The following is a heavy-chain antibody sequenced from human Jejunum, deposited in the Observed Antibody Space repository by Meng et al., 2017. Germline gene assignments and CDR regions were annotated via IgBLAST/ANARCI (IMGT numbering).Heavy chain of an antibody. CDR3: AKDKGTPGRCGGGNCYSDY. D-gene: IGHD2-15*01. CDR1: EFTFSSYA. Sequence: GESLKISCAASEFTFSSYAMSWVRQAPGKGLEWVSTIGGSGGTTLYADSVKGRFTISRDNSKNTLYLQMNSLRVEDTAVYYCAKDKGTPGRCGGGNCYSDYWGQGTLVTVSS. CDR2: IGGSGGTT. J-gene: IGHJ4*02. V-gene: IGHV3-23*01.